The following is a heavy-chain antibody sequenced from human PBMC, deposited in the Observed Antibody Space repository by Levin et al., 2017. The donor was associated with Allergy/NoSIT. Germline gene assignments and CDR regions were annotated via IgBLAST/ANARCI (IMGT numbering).Heavy chain of an antibody. CDR1: GGSVSSGSYY. V-gene: IGHV4-61*01. J-gene: IGHJ4*02. D-gene: IGHD5-18*01. CDR2: IYYSGST. Sequence: SETLSLTCTVSGGSVSSGSYYWSWIRQPPGKGLEWIGYIYYSGSTNYNPSLKSRVTISVDTSKNQFSLKLSSVTAADTAVYYCARVCSGYSYGYQGGYFDYWGQGTLVTVSS. CDR3: ARVCSGYSYGYQGGYFDY.